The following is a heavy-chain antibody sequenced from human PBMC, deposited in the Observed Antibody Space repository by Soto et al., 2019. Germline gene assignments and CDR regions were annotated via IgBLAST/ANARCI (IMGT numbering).Heavy chain of an antibody. Sequence: QVQLVESGGGVVQPGRSLRLSCAASGFTFSSYAMHWVRQAPGKGLEWVAVIAYDGRNKYYADSVKCRFTISRDNSKNTLYLQMNRLRIEDTAGYYCARELERVFDYWGQGTLVTVSS. CDR3: ARELERVFDY. CDR2: IAYDGRNK. CDR1: GFTFSSYA. V-gene: IGHV3-30*04. D-gene: IGHD1-1*01. J-gene: IGHJ4*02.